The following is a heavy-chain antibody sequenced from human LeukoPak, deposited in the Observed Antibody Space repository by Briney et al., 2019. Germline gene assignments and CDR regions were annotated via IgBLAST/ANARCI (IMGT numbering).Heavy chain of an antibody. CDR3: AKDPPMVRGVIIAYFDY. CDR2: IIPIFGTA. CDR1: GGTVSSYA. D-gene: IGHD3-10*01. V-gene: IGHV1-69*13. Sequence: GASVKVSCKASGGTVSSYAVSWVRQAPGQGLEWMGGIIPIFGTANYAQKFQCRVTITADESTSTAYMELSSLRSEDTAVYYCAKDPPMVRGVIIAYFDYWGQGTLVTVSS. J-gene: IGHJ4*02.